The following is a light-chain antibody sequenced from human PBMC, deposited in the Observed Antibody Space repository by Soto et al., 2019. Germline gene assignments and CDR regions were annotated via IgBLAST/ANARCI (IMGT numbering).Light chain of an antibody. CDR1: QTVRNNY. Sequence: EFVLTQSPGTLSLSPGERATLSCRASQTVRNNYLAWYQQKPGQPPRLLIYEASNRDTGVPTRFSGSGSGTDFTLTISRLEPEDFAVYYCQQYGSSRTFGQGTKV. CDR3: QQYGSSRT. J-gene: IGKJ1*01. CDR2: EAS. V-gene: IGKV3-20*01.